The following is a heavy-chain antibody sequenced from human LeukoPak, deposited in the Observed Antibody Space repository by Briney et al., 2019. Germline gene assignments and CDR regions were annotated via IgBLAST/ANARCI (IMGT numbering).Heavy chain of an antibody. Sequence: GESLRLSCTASGFTVSSSYMTWVRQAPGKGLEWVSLIYGGGGTYYADSVKGRFTISRHNSDNTLYLEMNSLRPDDTAVYHCARVGVGTVAGNYFDDWGQGTLVTVSS. J-gene: IGHJ4*02. CDR2: IYGGGGT. CDR1: GFTVSSSY. V-gene: IGHV3-53*04. CDR3: ARVGVGTVAGNYFDD. D-gene: IGHD6-19*01.